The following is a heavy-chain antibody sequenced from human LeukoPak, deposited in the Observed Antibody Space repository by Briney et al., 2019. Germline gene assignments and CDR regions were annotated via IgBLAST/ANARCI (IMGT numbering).Heavy chain of an antibody. CDR2: ISPSGGIT. J-gene: IGHJ3*02. D-gene: IGHD3-10*01. V-gene: IGHV3-23*01. CDR1: GFTFSSHG. Sequence: GGSLRLSCAASGFTFSSHGMNWVRQAPGKGLEWVSGISPSGGITYYTDSVKGRFTISRDNAKNSLYLQMNSLRAEDTALYYCARAWGSGMIGAFDIWGQGTMVTVSS. CDR3: ARAWGSGMIGAFDI.